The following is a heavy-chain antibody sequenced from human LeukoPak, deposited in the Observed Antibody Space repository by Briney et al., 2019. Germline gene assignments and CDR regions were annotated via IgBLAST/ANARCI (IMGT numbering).Heavy chain of an antibody. J-gene: IGHJ6*03. CDR1: GFTFSSYA. CDR2: IRYDGSNK. CDR3: AKSGIVVVPAAMPGKLLNYYYYYYMDV. D-gene: IGHD2-2*01. Sequence: GGSLRLSCAASGFTFSSYAMSWVRQAPGKGLEWVAFIRYDGSNKYYADSVKGRFTISRDNSKNTLYLQMNSLRAEDTAVYYCAKSGIVVVPAAMPGKLLNYYYYYYMDVWGKGTTVTISS. V-gene: IGHV3-30*02.